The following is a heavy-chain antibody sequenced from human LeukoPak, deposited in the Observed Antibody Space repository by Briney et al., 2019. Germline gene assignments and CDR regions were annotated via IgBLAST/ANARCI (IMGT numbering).Heavy chain of an antibody. CDR2: LYSGGST. J-gene: IGHJ3*02. V-gene: IGHV3-53*04. CDR1: GFTVSSNY. D-gene: IGHD2-15*01. CDR3: ARDGVDAFDI. Sequence: GGSLRLSCAASGFTVSSNYMSCVRQAPGKGLEWVSVLYSGGSTYYAESVKGRFTISRHNSKNALYLQMNSLRAEDTAVYYCARDGVDAFDIWGQGTMVTVSS.